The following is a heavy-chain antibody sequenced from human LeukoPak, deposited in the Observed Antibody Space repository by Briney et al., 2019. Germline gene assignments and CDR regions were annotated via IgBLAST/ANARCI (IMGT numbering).Heavy chain of an antibody. CDR3: AKRCSSRGISYYMDV. Sequence: PGRSLRLSCAASGFTFSSYGMHWVRQAPGKGLEWVAVIWYDASNKYYADSVKGRFTISRDNSKNTLYLQMNSLRAEDTAVYYCAKRCSSRGISYYMDVWGKGTTVTVPS. D-gene: IGHD2-2*01. CDR1: GFTFSSYG. J-gene: IGHJ6*03. V-gene: IGHV3-33*06. CDR2: IWYDASNK.